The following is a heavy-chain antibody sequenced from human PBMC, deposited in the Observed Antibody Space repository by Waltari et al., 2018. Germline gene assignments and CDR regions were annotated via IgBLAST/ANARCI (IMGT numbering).Heavy chain of an antibody. CDR3: AFGRSSSSIYYYYGMDV. D-gene: IGHD6-6*01. V-gene: IGHV4-39*01. Sequence: QLQLQASGPGLVKPSETLSLTCTVPGGSLSSSRYYWGWIRQPPGKGLEWIGSIYYSGSTYYNPSLKSRVTISVDTSKNQFSLKLSSVTAADTAVYYCAFGRSSSSIYYYYGMDVWGQGTTVTVSS. CDR2: IYYSGST. J-gene: IGHJ6*02. CDR1: GGSLSSSRYY.